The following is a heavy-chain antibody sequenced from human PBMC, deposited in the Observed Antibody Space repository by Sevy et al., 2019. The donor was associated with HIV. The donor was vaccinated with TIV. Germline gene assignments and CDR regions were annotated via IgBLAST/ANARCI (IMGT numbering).Heavy chain of an antibody. V-gene: IGHV3-33*01. D-gene: IGHD4-17*01. J-gene: IGHJ4*02. CDR2: IWYDGSNK. CDR3: ARGRDYWNFDY. Sequence: GGSLRLSCAASGFTFSTYGMHWVRQAPGKGLEWVALIWYDGSNKYYTDSVKGRFTISRDNSKNTLYLQMNSLRAEDTSVYYCARGRDYWNFDYWGQGTLVTVSS. CDR1: GFTFSTYG.